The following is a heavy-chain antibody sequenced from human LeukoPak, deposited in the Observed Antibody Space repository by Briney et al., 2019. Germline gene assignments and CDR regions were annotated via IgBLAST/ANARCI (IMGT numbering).Heavy chain of an antibody. CDR3: AREASHYYDPSVGAFDI. Sequence: PGGSLRLSCAASGFTFDDYTMHWVRQAPGKGLEWVSLISWDGGSTYYADSVKGRFTISRDNSKNTLYLQMNSLRAEDTAVYYCAREASHYYDPSVGAFDIWGQGTMVTVSS. J-gene: IGHJ3*02. CDR1: GFTFDDYT. D-gene: IGHD3-22*01. V-gene: IGHV3-43*01. CDR2: ISWDGGST.